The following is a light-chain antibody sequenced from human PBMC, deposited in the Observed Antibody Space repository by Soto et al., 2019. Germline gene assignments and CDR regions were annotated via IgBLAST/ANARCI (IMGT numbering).Light chain of an antibody. J-gene: IGKJ3*01. V-gene: IGKV3-20*01. CDR3: QQYGSSPLT. CDR2: GAS. Sequence: ELVLTQSPGTLSLSPGERATLSCRASQSVSSSYLAWYQQKPGQDPRLLIDGASSRATGIPDRFSGSGSGTDFTLSIGRLEPEDFAVYYCQQYGSSPLTFGPGTKVAIK. CDR1: QSVSSSY.